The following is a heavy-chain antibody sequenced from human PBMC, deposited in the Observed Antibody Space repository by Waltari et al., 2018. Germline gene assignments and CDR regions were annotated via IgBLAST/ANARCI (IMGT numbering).Heavy chain of an antibody. D-gene: IGHD6-19*01. CDR1: GGSFSGYY. V-gene: IGHV4-34*01. CDR3: ARGTNSRSGWFYDY. Sequence: QVQLQQWGAGLLKPSETLSLTCAVYGGSFSGYYWSWIRQPPGKGLEWIGESNHSGSTNYHPSLTGRVTKSVDTSKNQFSLKLSAGTAAETAVYYCARGTNSRSGWFYDYWGQGTLVTVSS. J-gene: IGHJ4*02. CDR2: SNHSGST.